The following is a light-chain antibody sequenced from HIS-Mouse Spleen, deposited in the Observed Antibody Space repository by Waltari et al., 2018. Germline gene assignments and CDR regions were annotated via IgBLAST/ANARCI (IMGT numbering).Light chain of an antibody. CDR1: ALPKQY. Sequence: SYELTQPPSVSVSLGQTARITCSGDALPKQYAYWYQQKPGQAPVLVIYKDSERPSGIPERFSGSSSGTTVTLTISGVQAEDEADYYCQSADSSGTGWVFGGGTKLTVL. CDR3: QSADSSGTGWV. CDR2: KDS. J-gene: IGLJ3*02. V-gene: IGLV3-25*03.